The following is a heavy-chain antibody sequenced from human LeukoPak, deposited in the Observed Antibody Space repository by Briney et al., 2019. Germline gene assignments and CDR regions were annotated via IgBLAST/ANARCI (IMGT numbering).Heavy chain of an antibody. CDR2: IYYSGST. CDR3: ARGGGSYLSYNWFDP. D-gene: IGHD1-26*01. CDR1: GGSISSYY. Sequence: PSETLSLTCTVSGGSISSYYWSWIRQPPGKGLEWIGYIYYSGSTNYNPSLKSRVTISVDTSTNQFSLKLSSVTAADAAVYYCARGGGSYLSYNWFDPWGQGTLVTVSS. V-gene: IGHV4-59*12. J-gene: IGHJ5*02.